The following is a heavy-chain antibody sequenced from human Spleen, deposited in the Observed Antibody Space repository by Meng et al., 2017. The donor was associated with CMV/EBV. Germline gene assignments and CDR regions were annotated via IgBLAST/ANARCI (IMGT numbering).Heavy chain of an antibody. D-gene: IGHD3-16*02. CDR2: ISTGGET. Sequence: GESLKISCAASGFTFRSYDINWVRQAPGKGLDWVSGISTGGETYYADSVKGRFTISRDNSKNTLYLQMNSLGAEDTAVYYCAREGVHDYVWGSYRYNYFDYWGQGILVTVSS. CDR3: AREGVHDYVWGSYRYNYFDY. J-gene: IGHJ4*02. V-gene: IGHV3-23*01. CDR1: GFTFRSYD.